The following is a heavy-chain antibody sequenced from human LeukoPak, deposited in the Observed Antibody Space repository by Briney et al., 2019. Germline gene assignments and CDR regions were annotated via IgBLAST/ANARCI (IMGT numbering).Heavy chain of an antibody. CDR1: GGSFSGYY. D-gene: IGHD5-18*01. J-gene: IGHJ4*02. CDR2: INHSGST. V-gene: IGHV4-34*01. CDR3: ARDRGGYSYGYLDY. Sequence: PSETLSLTCAVYGGSFSGYYWSWIRQPPGKGLEWIGEINHSGSTNYNPSLKSRVTISVDTSKNQFSLKLSSVTAADTAVYYCARDRGGYSYGYLDYWGQGTLVTVSS.